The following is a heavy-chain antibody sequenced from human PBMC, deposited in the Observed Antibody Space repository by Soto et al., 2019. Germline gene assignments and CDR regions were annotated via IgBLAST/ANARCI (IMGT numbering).Heavy chain of an antibody. CDR2: IYSGGST. V-gene: IGHV3-53*01. Sequence: GGSLRLSCAASGFTVSSNYMGWVRQAPGKGLEWVSVIYSGGSTYYADSVKGRFTISRDNAKNTLYLQMNSLRAEDTAVYYCARDEKEMATIYYYYGMDVWGQGTTVTVSS. J-gene: IGHJ6*02. CDR3: ARDEKEMATIYYYYGMDV. CDR1: GFTVSSNY. D-gene: IGHD5-12*01.